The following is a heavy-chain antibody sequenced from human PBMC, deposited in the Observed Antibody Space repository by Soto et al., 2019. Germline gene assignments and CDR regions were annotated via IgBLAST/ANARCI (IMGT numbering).Heavy chain of an antibody. CDR1: GYSFTSYW. V-gene: IGHV5-10-1*01. CDR2: IDPSDSYT. CDR3: ARHLPDYYDSSGGFDY. D-gene: IGHD3-22*01. J-gene: IGHJ4*02. Sequence: GESLKISCKGSGYSFTSYWISWVRQIPGKGLEWMGRIDPSDSYTNYSPSFQGHVTISADKSISTAYLQWSSLKASDTAMYYCARHLPDYYDSSGGFDYWGQGTLVTVSS.